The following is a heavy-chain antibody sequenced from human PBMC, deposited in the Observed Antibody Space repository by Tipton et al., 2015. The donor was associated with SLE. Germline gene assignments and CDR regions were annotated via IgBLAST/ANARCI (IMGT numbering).Heavy chain of an antibody. CDR3: ARIRWDALLGGRFDP. CDR2: INHSGST. Sequence: TLSLTYAVYGGSFSGYYWSWIRQPPGKGLEWIGEINHSGSTNYNPSLKSRGTISVETPKNQFSLQLSSVPAADTAVYYCARIRWDALLGGRFDPWGQGTLVTVSS. J-gene: IGHJ5*02. CDR1: GGSFSGYY. V-gene: IGHV4-34*01. D-gene: IGHD2-15*01.